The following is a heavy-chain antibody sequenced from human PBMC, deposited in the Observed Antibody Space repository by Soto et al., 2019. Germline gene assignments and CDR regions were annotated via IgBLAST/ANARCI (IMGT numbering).Heavy chain of an antibody. CDR3: AKVRGVDRYFDWLRIDH. V-gene: IGHV3-30*18. CDR1: GFTFSSYG. D-gene: IGHD3-9*01. Sequence: QVPRVESGGDVVQPGRSLRLTCAASGFTFSSYGIHWVRQAPGKGLEWVAVISHDGSNKYYADSVKGRFTISRDNSKNTLYLQMSSLGAEDTAFCYGAKVRGVDRYFDWLRIDHWGQGTLVTVSS. CDR2: ISHDGSNK. J-gene: IGHJ4*02.